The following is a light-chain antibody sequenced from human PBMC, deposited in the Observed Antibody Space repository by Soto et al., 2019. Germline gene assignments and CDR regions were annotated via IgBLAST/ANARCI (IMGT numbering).Light chain of an antibody. V-gene: IGKV3-20*01. CDR1: QSVSSSY. CDR2: GAS. Sequence: EIVLTQSPGTLSLSPGERATVSCRASQSVSSSYLVWYQQKPGQAPRLLIYGASSRATGIPDRFSGSGSGTDFTLTISRLEPEDFAVYYCQQYGSSPLYTFGQGTKLEI. J-gene: IGKJ2*01. CDR3: QQYGSSPLYT.